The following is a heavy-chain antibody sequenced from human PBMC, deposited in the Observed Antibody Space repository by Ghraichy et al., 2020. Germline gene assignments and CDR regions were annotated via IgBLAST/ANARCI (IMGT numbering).Heavy chain of an antibody. J-gene: IGHJ4*02. D-gene: IGHD6-6*01. V-gene: IGHV1-2*02. CDR1: GYSFTGYY. CDR2: INSQSGTT. CDR3: ARDSRLFQDKYSSSSGLLV. Sequence: ASVKVSCKASGYSFTGYYLHWVRQAPGQGLQWMGWINSQSGTTNSALEFQGRVSLTRDTSTSTVYLDLGRLASNDTAVYYCARDSRLFQDKYSSSSGLLVWGQGTLVTVSS.